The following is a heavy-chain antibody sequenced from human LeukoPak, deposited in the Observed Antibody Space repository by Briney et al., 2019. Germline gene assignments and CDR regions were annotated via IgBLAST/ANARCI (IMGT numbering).Heavy chain of an antibody. V-gene: IGHV4-34*01. CDR3: ARTYCSSTSCYGVGAFDI. Sequence: SESLSLTCAVYGGSFSVYSWSWVRQPPGKGLEWVGSINNSESTNYHQSLKSRFTISIDTSKNQFSLKLNSFTAADSDVYYCARTYCSSTSCYGVGAFDISGEGTTVTVSS. CDR1: GGSFSVYS. J-gene: IGHJ3*02. CDR2: INNSEST. D-gene: IGHD2-2*01.